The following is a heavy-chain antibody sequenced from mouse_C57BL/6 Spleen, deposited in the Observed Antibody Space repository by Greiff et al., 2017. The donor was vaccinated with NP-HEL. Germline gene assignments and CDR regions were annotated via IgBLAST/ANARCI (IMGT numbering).Heavy chain of an antibody. D-gene: IGHD1-1*01. J-gene: IGHJ4*01. CDR2: ISSGGSYT. CDR1: GFTFSSYG. Sequence: DVMLVESGGDLVKPGGSLKLSCAASGFTFSSYGMSWVRQTPDKRLEWVATISSGGSYTYYPDSVKGRFTISRDNAKNTLYLQMSSLKSEDTAMYYCARHVYYYGSSPYYAMDYWGQGTSVTVSS. CDR3: ARHVYYYGSSPYYAMDY. V-gene: IGHV5-6*02.